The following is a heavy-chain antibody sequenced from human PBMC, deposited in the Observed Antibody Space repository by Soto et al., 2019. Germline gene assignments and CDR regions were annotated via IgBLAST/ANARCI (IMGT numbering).Heavy chain of an antibody. Sequence: ASVKVSCKASGYTFTGYYMHWVRQAPGQGLEWMGWINPNSGGTNYAQKFQGWVTMTRDTSISKAYMELSRLGSDDTAVYYCARDEGGRFLEWLYHYWGQGTLVTVSS. CDR3: ARDEGGRFLEWLYHY. D-gene: IGHD3-3*01. V-gene: IGHV1-2*04. J-gene: IGHJ4*02. CDR1: GYTFTGYY. CDR2: INPNSGGT.